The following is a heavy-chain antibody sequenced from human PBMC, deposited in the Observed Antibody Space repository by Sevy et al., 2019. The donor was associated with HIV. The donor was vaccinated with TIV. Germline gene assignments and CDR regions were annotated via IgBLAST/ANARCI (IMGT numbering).Heavy chain of an antibody. CDR1: GFSGSSNY. CDR3: TREDIVLGEDNYYGMDV. V-gene: IGHV3-53*01. J-gene: IGHJ6*02. CDR2: IFSDGRT. D-gene: IGHD2-15*01. Sequence: GGSLRLSCVVSGFSGSSNYMSWVRQAPGKGLEWVSKIFSDGRTYYADSVRGRFTISRDTSKNTVYLEMKSLRVEDTAVYYCTREDIVLGEDNYYGMDVWGHVTTVTVSS.